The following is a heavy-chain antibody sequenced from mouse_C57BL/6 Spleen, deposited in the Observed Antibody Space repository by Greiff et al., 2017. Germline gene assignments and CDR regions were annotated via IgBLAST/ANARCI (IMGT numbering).Heavy chain of an antibody. J-gene: IGHJ3*01. Sequence: VKLMESGAELMKPGASVKLSCKATGYTFTGYWIEWVKQRPGHGLEWIGEILPGSGSTNYNETFKGKATFTAGTSSNTAYRQRSSLTTADSAVDYCAIWEDYDGFAYWGQGTLVTVSA. CDR3: AIWEDYDGFAY. V-gene: IGHV1-9*01. CDR2: ILPGSGST. D-gene: IGHD2-4*01. CDR1: GYTFTGYW.